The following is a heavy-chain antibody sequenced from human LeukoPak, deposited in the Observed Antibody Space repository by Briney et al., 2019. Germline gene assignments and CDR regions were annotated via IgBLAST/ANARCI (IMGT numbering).Heavy chain of an antibody. CDR1: GFTFSSYS. Sequence: GGSLRLSCAAYGFTFSSYSMNWVRQAPGKGLEWVSSISSSSSYIYYADSVKGRFTISRDNAKNSLYLQMNSLRAEDTAVYYCARDTSSRYSSSWYHFDYWGQGTLVTVSS. D-gene: IGHD6-13*01. J-gene: IGHJ4*02. CDR2: ISSSSSYI. CDR3: ARDTSSRYSSSWYHFDY. V-gene: IGHV3-21*01.